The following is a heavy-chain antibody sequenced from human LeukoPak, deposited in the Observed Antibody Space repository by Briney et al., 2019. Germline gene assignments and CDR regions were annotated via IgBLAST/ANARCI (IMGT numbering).Heavy chain of an antibody. V-gene: IGHV4-31*03. CDR3: ARGGSSSSRVDY. Sequence: SQTLSLTCTVSGGSISSGGYYWSWIRQHPVKCLEWIGYIYYSGSTYYNPSLKSRVTISVDTSKNQFSLKLSSVTAADTAVYYCARGGSSSSRVDYWGQGTLVTVSS. J-gene: IGHJ4*02. CDR1: GGSISSGGYY. D-gene: IGHD6-6*01. CDR2: IYYSGST.